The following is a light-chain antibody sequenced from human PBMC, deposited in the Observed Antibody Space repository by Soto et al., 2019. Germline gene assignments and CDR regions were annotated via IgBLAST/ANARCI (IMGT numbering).Light chain of an antibody. CDR2: EVS. CDR1: SSDVGGYNY. CDR3: SSYAGSNTHVV. Sequence: QSVLTQPPSASGPPGQSVTISCTGTSSDVGGYNYVSWYQQHPGKAPKLMIYEVSKRPSGVPDRFSGSKSGNTASLTVSGLQAEDEADYYCSSYAGSNTHVVFGGGTSSPS. V-gene: IGLV2-8*01. J-gene: IGLJ2*01.